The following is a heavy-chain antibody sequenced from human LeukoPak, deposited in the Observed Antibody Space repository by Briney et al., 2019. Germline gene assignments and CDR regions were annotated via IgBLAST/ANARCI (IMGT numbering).Heavy chain of an antibody. CDR2: IYYSGST. D-gene: IGHD1-20*01. Sequence: SETLSLTCTVSGGSISSSTDYWGWIRQPPGKGLEWIGTIYYSGSTYYNPSLKSRVTISVDTSKNQFSLKLSSVTAADTAVYYCARTITGTGDAFDIWGQGTMVTVSS. CDR1: GGSISSSTDY. J-gene: IGHJ3*02. CDR3: ARTITGTGDAFDI. V-gene: IGHV4-39*01.